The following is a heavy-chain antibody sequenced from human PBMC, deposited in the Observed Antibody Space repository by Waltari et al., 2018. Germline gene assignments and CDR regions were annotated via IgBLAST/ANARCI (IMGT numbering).Heavy chain of an antibody. CDR1: GCTFSSYA. CDR3: ARGLGDSVVVPIFYYYGMDV. Sequence: QVQLVPSGAEGKKPGSSVKVSCKASGCTFSSYAISWVRQAPGQGHGWMGGISAMCGTANDAQNFQGRVTITADEATSTSYMGLGSRRDEGKGVEYWARGLGDSVVVPIFYYYGMDVWGQGTTVTVSS. D-gene: IGHD2-2*01. J-gene: IGHJ6*02. CDR2: ISAMCGTA. V-gene: IGHV1-69*01.